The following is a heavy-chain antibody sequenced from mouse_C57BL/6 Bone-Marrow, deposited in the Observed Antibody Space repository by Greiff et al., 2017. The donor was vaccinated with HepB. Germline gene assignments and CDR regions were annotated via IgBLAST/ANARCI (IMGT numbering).Heavy chain of an antibody. J-gene: IGHJ4*01. D-gene: IGHD2-2*01. Sequence: VQLKESGPELVKPGASVKISCKASGYSFTGYYMNWVKQSPEKSLEWIGEINPSTGGTTYNQKFKAKATLTVDKSSSTAYMQLKSLTSEDSAVYYCARYGSDHAMDYWGQGTSVTGSS. V-gene: IGHV1-42*01. CDR3: ARYGSDHAMDY. CDR1: GYSFTGYY. CDR2: INPSTGGT.